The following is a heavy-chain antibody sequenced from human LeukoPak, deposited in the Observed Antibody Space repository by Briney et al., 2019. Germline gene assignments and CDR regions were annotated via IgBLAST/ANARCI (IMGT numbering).Heavy chain of an antibody. CDR2: IYYSGST. V-gene: IGHV4-59*08. Sequence: SETLSLTGTVAGGSISSYYWGWIRQPPGKGLEGMGYIYYSGSTHDNPSLKTRVTIAVDTYKNQFPLNLSSVTAADTAVYYCARLRSSGYGTDVWGQGTTVTVSS. J-gene: IGHJ6*02. CDR3: ARLRSSGYGTDV. D-gene: IGHD6-25*01. CDR1: GGSISSYY.